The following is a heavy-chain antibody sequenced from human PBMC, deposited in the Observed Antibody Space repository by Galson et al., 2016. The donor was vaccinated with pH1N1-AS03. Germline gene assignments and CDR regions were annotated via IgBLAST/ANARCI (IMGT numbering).Heavy chain of an antibody. V-gene: IGHV1-18*01. D-gene: IGHD1-1*01. CDR1: DYTFG. CDR3: GGGTADAFDI. Sequence: SVKVSCKASDYTFGIGWVRQAPGPGLEWLGWIGTYNGNTKYAHKFQGSVTMTTDTSTSTAYMELRNLRSDDTAVYYCGGGTADAFDIWGQGTMVIVSS. J-gene: IGHJ3*02. CDR2: IGTYNGNT.